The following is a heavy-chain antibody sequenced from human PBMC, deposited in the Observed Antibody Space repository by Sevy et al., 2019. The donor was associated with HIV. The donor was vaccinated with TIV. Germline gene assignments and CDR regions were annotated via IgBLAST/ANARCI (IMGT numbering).Heavy chain of an antibody. D-gene: IGHD1-7*01. J-gene: IGHJ3*02. V-gene: IGHV1-18*01. CDR2: ISASNGNT. Sequence: ASVKVSCKASGYTFTNHDITWVRQAPGQGIEWMGWISASNGNTDYAQKLQGRLTMTTETSTRTAYMELTSLRSDDTAMYYCASGDWNYGAFDIGGQGTMVTVSS. CDR3: ASGDWNYGAFDI. CDR1: GYTFTNHD.